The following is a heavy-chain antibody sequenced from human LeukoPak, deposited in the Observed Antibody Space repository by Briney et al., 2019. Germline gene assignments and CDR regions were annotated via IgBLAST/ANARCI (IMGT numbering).Heavy chain of an antibody. D-gene: IGHD3-10*01. J-gene: IGHJ4*02. CDR3: ARDWGSMIRGDHTLGY. V-gene: IGHV4-4*02. CDR1: GGSIGSSNW. CDR2: IYHSGST. Sequence: SGTLSLTCAVSGGSIGSSNWWSWVRQPPGKGLEWVGQIYHSGSTNYNPSLRSRATILVDKSKNQFSLRLSSVTAADTAVYYCARDWGSMIRGDHTLGYWGQGTLVTVSS.